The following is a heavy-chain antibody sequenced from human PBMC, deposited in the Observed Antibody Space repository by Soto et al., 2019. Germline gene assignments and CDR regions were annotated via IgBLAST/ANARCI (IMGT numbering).Heavy chain of an antibody. CDR1: GYTFTGYY. J-gene: IGHJ3*02. D-gene: IGHD2-2*01. CDR2: INPNSGGT. CDR3: ARARYCSSTSCYIGTLANAFDI. Sequence: QVQLVQSGAEVKKPGASVKVSCKASGYTFTGYYMHWVRQAPGQGPEWMGWINPNSGGTNYAQKFQGWVTMTRDTSISTAYMELSRLRSDDTAVYYCARARYCSSTSCYIGTLANAFDIWGQGTMVTVSS. V-gene: IGHV1-2*04.